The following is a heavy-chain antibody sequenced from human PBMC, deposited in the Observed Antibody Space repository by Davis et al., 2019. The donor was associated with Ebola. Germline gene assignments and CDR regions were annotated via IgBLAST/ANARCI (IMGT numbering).Heavy chain of an antibody. D-gene: IGHD5-12*01. J-gene: IGHJ6*02. CDR2: INPSGGST. Sequence: AASVKVSCKASGYTFTSYYMHWVRQAPRQGLEWMGIINPSGGSTSYAQKFQGRVTMTRDTSTSTVYMELSSLRSEDTAVYYCARDRGDIVATIESVYGMDVWGQGTTVTVSS. CDR3: ARDRGDIVATIESVYGMDV. V-gene: IGHV1-46*01. CDR1: GYTFTSYY.